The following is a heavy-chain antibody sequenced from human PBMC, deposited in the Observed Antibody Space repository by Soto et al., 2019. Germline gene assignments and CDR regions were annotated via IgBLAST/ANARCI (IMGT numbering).Heavy chain of an antibody. D-gene: IGHD4-17*01. V-gene: IGHV4-59*08. CDR3: ARHPRLYGDLDY. CDR1: GGSISSYY. CDR2: VYYTGST. J-gene: IGHJ4*02. Sequence: QVQLQESGPGLVKPSETLSLTCTVSGGSISSYYWSWIRQPPGKGLEYIGYVYYTGSTNYNPSLQSRVTMSVDTSNNQFSLNLRSVTAVDTAVYYCARHPRLYGDLDYWGQGALVTVSS.